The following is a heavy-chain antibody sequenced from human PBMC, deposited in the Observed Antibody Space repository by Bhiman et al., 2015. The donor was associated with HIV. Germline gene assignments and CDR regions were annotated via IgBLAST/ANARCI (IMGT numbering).Heavy chain of an antibody. Sequence: EVQLVESGGGLVQPGGSLRLSCAASGFTFSSFWMSWVRQAPGKGLEWVANIKQDGSEKYYVDSVKGRFTISRDNAKKSLYLQMNSLRAEDTAVYYCARDATVTQMVRGVPRWFDPWGQGTLVTVSS. CDR1: GFTFSSFW. J-gene: IGHJ5*02. D-gene: IGHD3-10*01. V-gene: IGHV3-7*01. CDR2: IKQDGSEK. CDR3: ARDATVTQMVRGVPRWFDP.